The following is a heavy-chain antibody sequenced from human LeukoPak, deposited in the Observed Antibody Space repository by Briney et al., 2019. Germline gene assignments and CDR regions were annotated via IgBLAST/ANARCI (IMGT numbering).Heavy chain of an antibody. CDR3: AKDHGSGSYLGNAFDI. CDR2: ISGSGGST. J-gene: IGHJ3*02. V-gene: IGHV3-23*01. D-gene: IGHD3-10*01. Sequence: PGGSLRLSCTASGFTFGDYAMTWFRQAPGKGLEWVSAISGSGGSTYYADSVKGRFTISRDNSKNTLYLQMNSLRAEDTAVYYCAKDHGSGSYLGNAFDIWGQGTMVTVSS. CDR1: GFTFGDYA.